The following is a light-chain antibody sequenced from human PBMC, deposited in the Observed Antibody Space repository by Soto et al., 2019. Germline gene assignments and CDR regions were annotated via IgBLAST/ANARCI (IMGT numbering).Light chain of an antibody. CDR2: DAS. Sequence: DIQMTQSPSTLSASAGDRVTITCRASQFISSWLAWYPQKPGKAPKLLIYDASSLESGVPSRFSGSGSGTEFTLTISRLQTDDFATYYCQQYHIYPGTFGQGTK. CDR3: QQYHIYPGT. CDR1: QFISSW. V-gene: IGKV1-5*01. J-gene: IGKJ1*01.